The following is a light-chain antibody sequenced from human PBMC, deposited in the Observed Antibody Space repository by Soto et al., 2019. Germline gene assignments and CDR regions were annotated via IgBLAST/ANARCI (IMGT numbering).Light chain of an antibody. V-gene: IGKV4-1*01. CDR1: QSVLHSSNNKNY. CDR2: WAS. CDR3: EQYYSIPWT. J-gene: IGKJ1*01. Sequence: DIVMTQSPDSLAVSLGELATINCKSSQSVLHSSNNKNYLAWYQQKPGQPPKLLIYWASTREFGVPDRFSGSGSGTDFTLTISSLEAEDVALYYCEQYYSIPWTFGQGTKVEIK.